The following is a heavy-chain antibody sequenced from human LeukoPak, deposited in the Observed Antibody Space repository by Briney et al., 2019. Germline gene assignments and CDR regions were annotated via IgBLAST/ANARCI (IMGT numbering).Heavy chain of an antibody. V-gene: IGHV4-61*02. CDR3: ARDSGTADAFDI. CDR2: IYTSGST. J-gene: IGHJ3*02. D-gene: IGHD1-26*01. CDR1: GGSISSGSYY. Sequence: SQTLSLTCTVSGGSISSGSYYWSWIRQPAGKGLEWIGRIYTSGSTNYNPSLKSRVTISVDTSKNQFSLKLSSVTAADTAVYYCARDSGTADAFDIWGQGTMVTVSS.